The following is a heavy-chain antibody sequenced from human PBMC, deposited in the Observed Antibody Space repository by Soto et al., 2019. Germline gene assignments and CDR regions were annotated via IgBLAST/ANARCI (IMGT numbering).Heavy chain of an antibody. CDR1: GYTFTSYD. CDR2: MNPNSGNT. D-gene: IGHD6-13*01. Sequence: GASVKVSCTASGYTFTSYDINWVRQATGQGLEWMGWMNPNSGNTGYAQKFQGRVTMTRNTSISTAYMELSSLRSEDTAVYYCARGPLKYSSSWYGETYYFDYWGQGTLVTVSS. V-gene: IGHV1-8*01. CDR3: ARGPLKYSSSWYGETYYFDY. J-gene: IGHJ4*02.